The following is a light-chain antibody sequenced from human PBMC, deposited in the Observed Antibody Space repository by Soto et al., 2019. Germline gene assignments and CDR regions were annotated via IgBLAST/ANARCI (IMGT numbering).Light chain of an antibody. V-gene: IGKV3-11*01. CDR2: DAS. CDR1: QSVSSY. Sequence: EIVLTQSPITLSLSPGERATLSCRASQSVSSYLAWYQQKPGQAPRLLIYDASNRATGIPARFSGSGSETDFNLTVSSLEPEDFAVYYCQQRSNWPLSLGGGTKVEIK. CDR3: QQRSNWPLS. J-gene: IGKJ4*01.